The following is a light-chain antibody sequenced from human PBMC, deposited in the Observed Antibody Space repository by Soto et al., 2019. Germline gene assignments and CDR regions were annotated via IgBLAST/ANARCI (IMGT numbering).Light chain of an antibody. Sequence: HSVLTQPASVSGSPGQSITISCIGTSSDIGTYNRVSWYQQPPGTAPKLIIYEVNNRPSGVPDRFSGYKSGNTAYLIISGLQAEDEADYYCNSFTISNSNVFGTGTKVTV. CDR2: EVN. J-gene: IGLJ1*01. CDR1: SSDIGTYNR. CDR3: NSFTISNSNV. V-gene: IGLV2-18*02.